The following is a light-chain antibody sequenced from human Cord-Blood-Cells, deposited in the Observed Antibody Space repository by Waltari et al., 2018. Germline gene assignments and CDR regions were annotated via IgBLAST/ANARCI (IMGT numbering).Light chain of an antibody. CDR1: QSNSRY. V-gene: IGKV1-39*01. CDR2: AAS. J-gene: IGKJ4*01. Sequence: DIQMTQSPSSLSASVGDRVTITCRASQSNSRYLNWYQQKPAKAPKLLRYAASSFQSRVPSRFSGSGSETDFTLTISSLQPEDFATYYCQQSYSTPTFGGGTKVEIK. CDR3: QQSYSTPT.